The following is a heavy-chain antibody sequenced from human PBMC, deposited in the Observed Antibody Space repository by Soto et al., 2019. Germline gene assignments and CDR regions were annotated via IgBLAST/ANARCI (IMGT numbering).Heavy chain of an antibody. V-gene: IGHV3-21*06. CDR2: ISSTTNCI. J-gene: IGHJ4*02. Sequence: PGWSLRLSCAAPGFSFTRYSMNWVRQAPGKGLEWVSCISSTTNCIYCGDYMNGRFTSSRDHAKNSLYLEMNSLRDEDTAVYYCARNYEDLTSNFVYWGQGTLVSVS. CDR1: GFSFTRYS. D-gene: IGHD3-3*01. CDR3: ARNYEDLTSNFVY.